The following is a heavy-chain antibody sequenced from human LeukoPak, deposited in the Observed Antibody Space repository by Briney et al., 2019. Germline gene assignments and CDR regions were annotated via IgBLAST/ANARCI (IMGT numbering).Heavy chain of an antibody. CDR2: ISYDGSNK. V-gene: IGHV3-30-3*02. J-gene: IGHJ4*02. Sequence: GRSLRLSCAASGFTFSSYAMHWVRQAPGKGLEWVAVISYDGSNKYYADSVKGRFTISRDNSKNTLYLQMNSLRAQDTAVYYCAKHVASDYWGQGTLVTVSS. CDR3: AKHVASDY. CDR1: GFTFSSYA.